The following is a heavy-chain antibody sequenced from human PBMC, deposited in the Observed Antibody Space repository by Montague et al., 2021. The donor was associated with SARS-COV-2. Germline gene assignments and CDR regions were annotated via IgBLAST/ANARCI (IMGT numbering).Heavy chain of an antibody. CDR1: GFTFSEYH. CDR2: ISRDGAEV. V-gene: IGHV3-48*02. D-gene: IGHD1-14*01. Sequence: SLRLSCAASGFTFSEYHMTWVRQAPGKGLQWVSYISRDGAEVYYAESVKGRFSISRGNDRSALYLQLNNLRNEDTATYYCARDSGITGADDYWGQGTLVVVSS. J-gene: IGHJ4*02. CDR3: ARDSGITGADDY.